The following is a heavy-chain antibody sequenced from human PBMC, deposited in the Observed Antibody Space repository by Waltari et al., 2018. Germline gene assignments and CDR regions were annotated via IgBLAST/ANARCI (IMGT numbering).Heavy chain of an antibody. Sequence: EVQLVQSGAEVKKPGESLKISCKGSGYSFTSYWIGWVRQMPGKGLEWMGIIYPGDSDTRYSPSFQGQVTISADKSISTAYLQWSSLKASDTAMYYCARVGTGGDCYPKCGAFDIWGQGTMVTVSS. V-gene: IGHV5-51*01. J-gene: IGHJ3*02. D-gene: IGHD2-21*02. CDR1: GYSFTSYW. CDR3: ARVGTGGDCYPKCGAFDI. CDR2: IYPGDSDT.